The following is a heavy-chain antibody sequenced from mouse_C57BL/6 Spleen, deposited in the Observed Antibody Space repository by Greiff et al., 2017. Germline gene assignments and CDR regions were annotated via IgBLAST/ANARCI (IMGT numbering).Heavy chain of an antibody. CDR3: ARGDYDGRVYAMDY. CDR2: IHPNSGST. CDR1: GYTFTSYW. V-gene: IGHV1-64*01. J-gene: IGHJ4*01. Sequence: QVQLQQPGAELVKPGASVKLSCKASGYTFTSYWMHWVKQRPGQGLEWIGMIHPNSGSTNYNEKFKSKATLTVDKSSSTAYMQLSSLTSEDSAVYYCARGDYDGRVYAMDYWGQGPSVTVSS. D-gene: IGHD2-4*01.